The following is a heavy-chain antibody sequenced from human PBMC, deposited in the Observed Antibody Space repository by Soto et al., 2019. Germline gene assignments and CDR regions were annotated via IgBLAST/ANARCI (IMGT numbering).Heavy chain of an antibody. D-gene: IGHD1-7*01. V-gene: IGHV4-30-4*01. J-gene: IGHJ5*02. CDR1: GGSISSGDYY. CDR2: IYYSGST. CDR3: ATANWNYRWFDP. Sequence: PSETLSLTCTVSGGSISSGDYYWSWIRQPPGKGLEWIGYIYYSGSTYYNPSLKSRVTISVDTSKNQFSLKLSSVTAADTAVYYCATANWNYRWFDPWGQGTLVTVSS.